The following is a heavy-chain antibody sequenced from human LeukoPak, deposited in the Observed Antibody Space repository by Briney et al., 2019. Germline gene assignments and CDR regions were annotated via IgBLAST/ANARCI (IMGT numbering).Heavy chain of an antibody. D-gene: IGHD2-8*02. J-gene: IGHJ3*01. Sequence: GASVKVSCKVSGYTLTELSMHWVRQAPGKGLEWMGGFDPEDGETIYAQKFQGRVTMTEDTSTDTAYMELSSLRSEDTAVYYCATALGRVAAFDLWGQGTMVTVSS. V-gene: IGHV1-24*01. CDR2: FDPEDGET. CDR3: ATALGRVAAFDL. CDR1: GYTLTELS.